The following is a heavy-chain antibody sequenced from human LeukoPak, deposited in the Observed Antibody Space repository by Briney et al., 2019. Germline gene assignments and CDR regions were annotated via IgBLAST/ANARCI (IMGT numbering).Heavy chain of an antibody. V-gene: IGHV1-2*02. CDR2: INPNSGGT. CDR3: ARERPADYSNYLPNAYYYYGMDV. J-gene: IGHJ6*02. Sequence: ASVKVSCKASGYTFTGYYMHWVRQAPGQGLEWMGWINPNSGGTNYAQKFQGRVTMTRDTSISTAYMELSRLRSDDTAVYYCARERPADYSNYLPNAYYYYGMDVWGQGTMVTVSS. CDR1: GYTFTGYY. D-gene: IGHD4-11*01.